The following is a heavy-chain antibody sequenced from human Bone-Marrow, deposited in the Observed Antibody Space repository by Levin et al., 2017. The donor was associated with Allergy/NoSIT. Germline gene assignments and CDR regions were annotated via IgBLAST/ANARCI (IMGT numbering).Heavy chain of an antibody. Sequence: QSGGSLRLSCAASGFPFNSYAMTWIRQAPGKGLEWVSTFRGNGGSKFYADSVKGRFTISRDISKNTLYLQMNSLRVEDTAVYYCAKDRMRTGTTDFDYWGQGTLVTVSS. V-gene: IGHV3-23*01. J-gene: IGHJ4*02. CDR3: AKDRMRTGTTDFDY. CDR2: FRGNGGSK. D-gene: IGHD1-7*01. CDR1: GFPFNSYA.